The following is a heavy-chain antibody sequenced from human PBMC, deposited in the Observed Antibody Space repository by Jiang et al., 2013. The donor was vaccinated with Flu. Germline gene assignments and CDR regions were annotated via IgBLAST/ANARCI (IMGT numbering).Heavy chain of an antibody. Sequence: VQLVESGGGLVQSGGSLRLSCEASGFSVNGNYMTWVRQVPGKGLEWVSFIYRDGRTYYADSVKGRFTISRDDSKNTVSLQMNDLGAGDTGLYFCARDFSSYPYYYYGMDVWGQGTTVTVSS. J-gene: IGHJ6*02. CDR1: GFSVNGNY. CDR3: ARDFSSYPYYYYGMDV. CDR2: IYRDGRT. V-gene: IGHV3-66*01. D-gene: IGHD4-11*01.